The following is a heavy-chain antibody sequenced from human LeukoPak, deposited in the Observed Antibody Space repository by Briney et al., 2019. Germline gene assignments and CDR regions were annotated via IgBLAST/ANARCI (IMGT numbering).Heavy chain of an antibody. J-gene: IGHJ4*02. V-gene: IGHV4-61*02. CDR1: GGSISRGSYY. D-gene: IGHD1-26*01. Sequence: SETLSLTCTVSGGSISRGSYYWSWIRQPAGKGLEWIGRIYTSGSTNYNPSLQSRVTISVDTSKNQCSLKLSSVTAADTAVYYCARDRVGATIVFDYWGQGTLVTVSS. CDR3: ARDRVGATIVFDY. CDR2: IYTSGST.